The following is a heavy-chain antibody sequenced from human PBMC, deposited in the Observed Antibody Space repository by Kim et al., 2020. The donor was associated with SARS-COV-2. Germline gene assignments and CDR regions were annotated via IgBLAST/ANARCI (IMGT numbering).Heavy chain of an antibody. J-gene: IGHJ6*02. D-gene: IGHD3-9*01. CDR1: GGTFSSYA. CDR3: ARGVERSYYDILTGSYGMDV. V-gene: IGHV1-69*13. CDR2: IIPIFGTA. Sequence: SVKVSCKASGGTFSSYAISWVRQAPGQGLEWMGGIIPIFGTANYAQKFQGRVTITADESTSTAYMELSSLRSEDTAVYYCARGVERSYYDILTGSYGMDVWGQGTTVTVSS.